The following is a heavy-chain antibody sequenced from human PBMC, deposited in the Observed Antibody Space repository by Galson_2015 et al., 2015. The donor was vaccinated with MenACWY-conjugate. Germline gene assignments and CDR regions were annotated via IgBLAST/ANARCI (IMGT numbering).Heavy chain of an antibody. Sequence: SLRLSCAASGFTFSSSAMHWVRQAPGKGLEWVAVISYHGTNKYYADSVKGRFSISRDSSNDMLSLQMNSLTPEDTAVYYCGRDRYYYGSGSSSVDSWGQGTLVTVSS. J-gene: IGHJ4*02. CDR3: GRDRYYYGSGSSSVDS. CDR1: GFTFSSSA. D-gene: IGHD3-10*01. CDR2: ISYHGTNK. V-gene: IGHV3-30*04.